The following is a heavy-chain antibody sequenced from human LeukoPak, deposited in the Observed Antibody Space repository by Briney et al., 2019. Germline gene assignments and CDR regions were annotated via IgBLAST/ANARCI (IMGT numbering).Heavy chain of an antibody. J-gene: IGHJ3*02. CDR2: ISSSSSYI. CDR1: GFTFSSYS. V-gene: IGHV3-21*01. CDR3: AREYCSGGSCYSDAFDI. D-gene: IGHD2-15*01. Sequence: GGSLRLSCAASGFTFSSYSMNWVRQAPGKGLEWVSSISSSSSYIYYADSVKGRFTISRDNAKNSPYLQMNSLRAEDTAVYYCAREYCSGGSCYSDAFDIWGQGTMVTVSS.